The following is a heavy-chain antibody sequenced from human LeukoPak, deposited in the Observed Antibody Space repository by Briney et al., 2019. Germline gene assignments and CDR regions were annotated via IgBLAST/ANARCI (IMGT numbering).Heavy chain of an antibody. Sequence: GGTLRLSCAASGFTFSSYSMNWVRQAPGKGLEWVAVISYDGSNKYYADSVKGRFTISRDNAKYTLYLQMNSLRAEDTAVYYCARVQYSSSSGPYFDYWGQGTLVTVSS. V-gene: IGHV3-30*03. CDR2: ISYDGSNK. D-gene: IGHD6-6*01. CDR3: ARVQYSSSSGPYFDY. J-gene: IGHJ4*02. CDR1: GFTFSSYS.